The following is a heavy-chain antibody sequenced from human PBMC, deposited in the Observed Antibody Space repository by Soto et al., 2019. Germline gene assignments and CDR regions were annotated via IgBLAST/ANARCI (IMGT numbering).Heavy chain of an antibody. V-gene: IGHV3-23*01. D-gene: IGHD6-19*01. CDR3: ASRSSGWYFDY. J-gene: IGHJ4*02. Sequence: EVQLLESGGGLVQPGGSLRLSCAASGFTFSSYAMNWVRQAPGKGLEWVSVISGSGGSTYYADSVKGRFTISRDNSKNTLYLLMISLRAGDTAVFYCASRSSGWYFDYWGQGTLVTVSS. CDR1: GFTFSSYA. CDR2: ISGSGGST.